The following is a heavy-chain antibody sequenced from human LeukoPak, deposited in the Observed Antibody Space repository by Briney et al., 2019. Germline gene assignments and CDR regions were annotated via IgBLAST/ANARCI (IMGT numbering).Heavy chain of an antibody. CDR2: ISRSSGTI. D-gene: IGHD6-13*01. Sequence: GGSLRLSCAASGFTFSTYNMNWVRQAPGKGLEWVSYISRSSGTIYYADSVKGRFTISRDNAKNSLYLQMNSLRDEDTAVYYCARDEGIAAAGTVDYWGQGTLVTVSS. V-gene: IGHV3-48*02. J-gene: IGHJ4*02. CDR1: GFTFSTYN. CDR3: ARDEGIAAAGTVDY.